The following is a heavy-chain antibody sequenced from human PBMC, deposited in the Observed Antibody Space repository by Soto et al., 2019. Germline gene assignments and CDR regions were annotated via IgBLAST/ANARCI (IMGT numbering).Heavy chain of an antibody. CDR2: IYYRGAA. Sequence: GGRRIINYWSWVRQPPGKGLEWIGSIYYRGAANYNPSLNGRDTMSADTSKNRCSRNLSSWTAAATDIYYCARAMGDCGTCYYYYGLDVWGQGTTVTVSS. V-gene: IGHV4-59*01. CDR1: GGRRIINY. D-gene: IGHD1-26*01. J-gene: IGHJ6*02. CDR3: ARAMGDCGTCYYYYGLDV.